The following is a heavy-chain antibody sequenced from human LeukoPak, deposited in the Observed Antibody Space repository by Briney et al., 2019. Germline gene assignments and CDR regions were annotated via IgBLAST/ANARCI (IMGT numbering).Heavy chain of an antibody. J-gene: IGHJ5*02. V-gene: IGHV4-59*01. D-gene: IGHD3-16*01. CDR3: ARVHGEVSNWFDP. Sequence: PSETLSLTCTVSGSSISSYYWSWIRQPPGKGLEWIGYIYYSGSTNYNPSLKSRVTISVDTSKNQFSLKLSSVTAADTAVYYCARVHGEVSNWFDPWGQGTLVTVSS. CDR2: IYYSGST. CDR1: GSSISSYY.